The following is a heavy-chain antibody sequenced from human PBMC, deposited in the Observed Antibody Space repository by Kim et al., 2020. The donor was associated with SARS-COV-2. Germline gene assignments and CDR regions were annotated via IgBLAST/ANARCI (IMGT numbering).Heavy chain of an antibody. J-gene: IGHJ4*02. V-gene: IGHV4-59*01. CDR2: GST. CDR3: ARDRLPDY. D-gene: IGHD6-25*01. Sequence: GSTNYNPYLKSRVTISVDTSKNQFSLKLSSVTAADTAVYYCARDRLPDYWGQGTLVTVSS.